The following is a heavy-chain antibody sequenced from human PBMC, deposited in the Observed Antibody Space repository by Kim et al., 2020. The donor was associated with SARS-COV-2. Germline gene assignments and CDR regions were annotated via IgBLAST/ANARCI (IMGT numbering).Heavy chain of an antibody. V-gene: IGHV4-39*01. J-gene: IGHJ2*01. CDR3: ARHLRNWYFDL. Sequence: YYNPSLKGRVTISVDTSKNQFSLKLSAVTAADTAVYYCARHLRNWYFDLWGRGTLVTVSS.